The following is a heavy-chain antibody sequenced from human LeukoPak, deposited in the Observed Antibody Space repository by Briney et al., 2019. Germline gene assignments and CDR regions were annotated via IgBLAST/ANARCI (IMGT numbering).Heavy chain of an antibody. J-gene: IGHJ4*02. CDR3: AKDLGTTVTTGSSFDY. CDR1: GFTFSSYG. CDR2: IRYDGSNK. Sequence: GGSLRLSCAASGFTFSSYGMHWVRQGPGKGLEWVAFIRYDGSNKYYADSVKGRFTISRYNSKNTLYLQMNSLRDEDTAVYYCAKDLGTTVTTGSSFDYWGQGTLVTVSS. V-gene: IGHV3-30*02. D-gene: IGHD4-17*01.